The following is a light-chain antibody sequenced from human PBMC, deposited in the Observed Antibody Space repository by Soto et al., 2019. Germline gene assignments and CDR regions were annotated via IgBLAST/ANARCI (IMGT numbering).Light chain of an antibody. V-gene: IGKV3-20*01. CDR2: GAS. CDR3: QQYGSSIT. J-gene: IGKJ5*01. Sequence: EIVMTQSPATLSVSPGEGATLSCRASQSIKRSSLAWYQQKPGQAPRLLIYGASTRATGIPARFSGSGSGTDFTLTISRLEPEDFAVYYCQQYGSSITFGQGTRLEIK. CDR1: QSIKRSS.